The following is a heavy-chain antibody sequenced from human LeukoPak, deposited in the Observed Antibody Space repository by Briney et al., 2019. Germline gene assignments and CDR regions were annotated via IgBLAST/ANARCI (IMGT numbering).Heavy chain of an antibody. CDR3: ARGIEATRRSAGTCNYFDY. J-gene: IGHJ4*02. Sequence: GSLRLSCAASGITFSDYYMSWIRQAPGKGLEWVSYISSGTSYRNYADSVKGRFTISRENAKNSLYLQMNSLRAEDTALYYCARGIEATRRSAGTCNYFDYWGQGTLVTVSS. CDR2: ISSGTSYR. V-gene: IGHV3-11*06. D-gene: IGHD5-12*01. CDR1: GITFSDYY.